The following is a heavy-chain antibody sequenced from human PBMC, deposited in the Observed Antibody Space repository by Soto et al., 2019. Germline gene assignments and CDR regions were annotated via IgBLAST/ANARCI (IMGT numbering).Heavy chain of an antibody. Sequence: QVQLVQSGAEVKKPGSSVKVSCKASGGTFSSYAISWVRQAPGQGLEWMGGIIAIFGTANYAQKFQGRVTITAEESTSTAHMELSSLRSEDTAVYYCARFPARGSSWSVGSYYCYGMDGWGQGTTVTVSS. V-gene: IGHV1-69*01. CDR2: IIAIFGTA. D-gene: IGHD6-13*01. CDR1: GGTFSSYA. CDR3: ARFPARGSSWSVGSYYCYGMDG. J-gene: IGHJ6*02.